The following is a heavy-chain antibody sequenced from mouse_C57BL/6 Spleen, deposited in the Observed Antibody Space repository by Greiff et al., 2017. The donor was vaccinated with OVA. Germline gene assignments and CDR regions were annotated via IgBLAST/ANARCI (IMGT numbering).Heavy chain of an antibody. CDR1: GYTFTSYW. Sequence: QVHVKQPGAELVRPGTSVKLSCKASGYTFTSYWMHWVKQRPGQGLEWIGVIDPSDSYTNYNQKFKGKATLTVDTSSSTAYMQLSSLTSEDSAVYYCAREEVFDYWGQGTTLTVSS. CDR3: AREEVFDY. J-gene: IGHJ2*01. CDR2: IDPSDSYT. V-gene: IGHV1-59*01.